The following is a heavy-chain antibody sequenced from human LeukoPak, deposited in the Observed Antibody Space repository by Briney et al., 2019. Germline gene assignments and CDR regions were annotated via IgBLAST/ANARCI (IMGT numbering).Heavy chain of an antibody. V-gene: IGHV4-4*09. CDR2: VFPSGAT. CDR3: ARLADTTPANYFLDY. CDR1: GRSISNSY. D-gene: IGHD2/OR15-2a*01. J-gene: IGHJ4*02. Sequence: SGTLSLTCSVSGRSISNSYWSWIRQAPGKGLEWIGYVFPSGATYYIPSLRGRVTLLADTSKNQVPLTLTSVTAGDTALYYCARLADTTPANYFLDYWGQGTLVTVSS.